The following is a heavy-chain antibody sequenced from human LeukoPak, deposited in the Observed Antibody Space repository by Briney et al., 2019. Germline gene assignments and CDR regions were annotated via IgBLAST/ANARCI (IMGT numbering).Heavy chain of an antibody. V-gene: IGHV3-11*04. J-gene: IGHJ6*03. CDR2: INHSGSTI. CDR1: GFTFSDYY. D-gene: IGHD4-11*01. CDR3: ARDERAVTIIHYYHYYMDV. Sequence: GGSLRLSCAASGFTFSDYYMSWIRQAPGKGLEWISCINHSGSTIYYADSVKGRFTVSRDNAKNSLYLQMNRLRAEDTAVYYCARDERAVTIIHYYHYYMDVWGKGTTATVSS.